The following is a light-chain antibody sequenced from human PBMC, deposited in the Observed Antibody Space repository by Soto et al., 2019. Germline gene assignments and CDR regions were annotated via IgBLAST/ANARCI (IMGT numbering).Light chain of an antibody. Sequence: EIVLTQSPGTLSLSPGERATLSCRASQSVSTNLAWYQQRPGQAPRLLIYRASTRAAGVPARFSGSGSGTEFTLTISGLQSEDFAVYYCHQYNYWLAWTFGQGTKVDIK. CDR1: QSVSTN. CDR2: RAS. CDR3: HQYNYWLAWT. J-gene: IGKJ1*01. V-gene: IGKV3-15*01.